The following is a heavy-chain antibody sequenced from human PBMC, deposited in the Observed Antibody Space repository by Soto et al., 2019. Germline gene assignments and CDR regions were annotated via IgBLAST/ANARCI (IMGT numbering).Heavy chain of an antibody. CDR3: ARQIYDSDTGPNFQYYFDS. CDR2: IDPSDSQT. D-gene: IGHD3-22*01. J-gene: IGHJ4*02. Sequence: GESLKISCKGSGYSFAGYWIAWVRQKPGKGLEWMGRIDPSDSQTYYSPSFRGHVTISVTKSITTVFLQWSSLRASDTAMYYCARQIYDSDTGPNFQYYFDSWGQGTPVTVSS. V-gene: IGHV5-10-1*01. CDR1: GYSFAGYW.